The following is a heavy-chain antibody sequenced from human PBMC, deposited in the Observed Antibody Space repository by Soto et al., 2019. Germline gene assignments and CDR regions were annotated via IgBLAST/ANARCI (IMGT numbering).Heavy chain of an antibody. J-gene: IGHJ4*02. D-gene: IGHD3-9*01. CDR2: IKSKTDGGTT. CDR1: GFTFSNAW. CDR3: TTDYDILTGPIDY. V-gene: IGHV3-15*07. Sequence: GGSMRLSCAASGFTFSNAWMNWVRQAPGKGLEWVGRIKSKTDGGTTDYAAPVKGRFTISRDDSKNTLYLQMNSLKTEDTAVYYCTTDYDILTGPIDYWGQGTLVTVS.